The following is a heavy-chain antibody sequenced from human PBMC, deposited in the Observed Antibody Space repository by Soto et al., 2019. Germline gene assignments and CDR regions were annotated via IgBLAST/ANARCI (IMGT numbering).Heavy chain of an antibody. CDR1: GGSISSSSFH. CDR2: IYYGGST. V-gene: IGHV4-39*01. D-gene: IGHD6-13*01. CDR3: ARRGRAAGTDWWFDP. J-gene: IGHJ5*02. Sequence: QLQLQESGPGLVKPSETLSLTCTVSGGSISSSSFHWGWIRQPPGKGLEWIGSIYYGGSTYYSPSLKSRVTISVDTSKNQFSLKLSSVTAADTAVYYCARRGRAAGTDWWFDPWGQGTLVTVCS.